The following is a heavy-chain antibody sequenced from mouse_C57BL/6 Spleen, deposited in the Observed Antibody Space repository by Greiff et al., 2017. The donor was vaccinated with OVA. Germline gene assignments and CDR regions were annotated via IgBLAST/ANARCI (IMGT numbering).Heavy chain of an antibody. D-gene: IGHD2-3*01. J-gene: IGHJ3*01. CDR2: ISYDGSN. Sequence: EVQLQQSGPGLVKPSQSLSLTCSVTGYSITSGYYWNWIRQFPGNKLEWMGYISYDGSNNYNPSLKNRISITPDTSKNQFFLKLNSVTTEDTATYYGARSDGYYPAWFAYWGQGTLVTVSA. CDR3: ARSDGYYPAWFAY. V-gene: IGHV3-6*01. CDR1: GYSITSGYY.